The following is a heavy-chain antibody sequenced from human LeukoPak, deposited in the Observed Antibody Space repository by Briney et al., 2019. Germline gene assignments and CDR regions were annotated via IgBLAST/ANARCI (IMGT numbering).Heavy chain of an antibody. J-gene: IGHJ4*02. CDR3: ASVLVEPTTYFDY. V-gene: IGHV3-48*03. D-gene: IGHD1-26*01. CDR1: GFTFSSFD. Sequence: AGGSLRLSCVASGFTFSSFDVNWVCQAPGKGLEWVSYISSSGSTRYYADSVKGRFTISRDNARNSLYLQMDSLRAEDTAVYYCASVLVEPTTYFDYWGQGTLVTVSS. CDR2: ISSSGSTR.